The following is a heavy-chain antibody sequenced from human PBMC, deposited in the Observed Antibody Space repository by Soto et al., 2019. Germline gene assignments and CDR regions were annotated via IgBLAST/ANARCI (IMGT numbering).Heavy chain of an antibody. CDR3: ARALESYSSSSVFFYYYYYMDV. CDR1: GDSVSSNSAA. CDR2: TYYRSKWYN. D-gene: IGHD6-6*01. V-gene: IGHV6-1*01. J-gene: IGHJ6*03. Sequence: SQTLSLTGAISGDSVSSNSAAWNWIRPSPSRGLEWLGRTYYRSKWYNDYAVSVKSRITINPDTSKNQFSLQLNSVTPEDTAVYYCARALESYSSSSVFFYYYYYMDVWGKGTTVTVSS.